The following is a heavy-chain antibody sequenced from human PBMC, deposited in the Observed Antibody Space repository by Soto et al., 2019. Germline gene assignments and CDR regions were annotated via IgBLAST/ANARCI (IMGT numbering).Heavy chain of an antibody. CDR3: ARRGVGVPAYYYTDV. J-gene: IGHJ6*03. CDR1: GGCFSGYS. Sequence: PSXTRSLTCAVYGGCFSGYSSSWIRHPPGKGLEWIGEISHSGSTNYNPSLKSRVTISVDTSKNQFSLKLSSVTAADTAVYYCARRGVGVPAYYYTDVWGKGTTVTVSS. V-gene: IGHV4-34*01. CDR2: ISHSGST. D-gene: IGHD2-2*01.